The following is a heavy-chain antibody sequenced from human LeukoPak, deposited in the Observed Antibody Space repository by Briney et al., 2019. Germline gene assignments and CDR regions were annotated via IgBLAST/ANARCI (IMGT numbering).Heavy chain of an antibody. Sequence: SETLSLTCSVSGASISSHYWSWIRQPPGKGLEWIGYIYYSVRTNYNPSLKSRVTISVDMPNNQFSLKMSSVTAADTAVYYCARTGDGYNYYNYYYMDVWGKGITVTVTS. J-gene: IGHJ6*03. CDR2: IYYSVRT. V-gene: IGHV4-59*11. D-gene: IGHD5-24*01. CDR3: ARTGDGYNYYNYYYMDV. CDR1: GASISSHY.